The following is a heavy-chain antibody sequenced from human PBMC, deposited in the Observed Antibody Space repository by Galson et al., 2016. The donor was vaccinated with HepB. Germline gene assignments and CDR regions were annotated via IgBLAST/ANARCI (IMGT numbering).Heavy chain of an antibody. CDR1: GFNFDDTS. J-gene: IGHJ4*02. D-gene: IGHD2-2*01. CDR3: AKVGLLGFCSSVDCHSY. Sequence: SLRLSCAASGFNFDDTSMHWFRQAPGKGLEWVPLISGGSDRIYYADSVRGRFTISRDNSKRSLFLQMDSLTIEDTALYYCAKVGLLGFCSSVDCHSYWGPGTRVTVSS. V-gene: IGHV3-43*02. CDR2: ISGGSDRI.